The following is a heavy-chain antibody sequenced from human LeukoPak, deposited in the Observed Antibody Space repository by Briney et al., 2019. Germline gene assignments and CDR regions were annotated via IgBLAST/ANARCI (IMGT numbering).Heavy chain of an antibody. CDR2: ISSSGSTI. V-gene: IGHV3-48*03. Sequence: GGSLRLSCTASGFTFSRYSMNWVRQAPGKGLEWVSYISSSGSTIYYADSVKGRFTISRDNAKNSLYLQMNSLRAEDTAVYYCSGGPRGGAFDIWGQGTMVTVSS. D-gene: IGHD6-25*01. J-gene: IGHJ3*02. CDR1: GFTFSRYS. CDR3: SGGPRGGAFDI.